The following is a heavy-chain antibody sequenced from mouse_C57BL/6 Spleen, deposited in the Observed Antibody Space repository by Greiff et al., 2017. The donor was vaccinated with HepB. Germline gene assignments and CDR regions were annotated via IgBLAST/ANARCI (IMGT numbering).Heavy chain of an antibody. D-gene: IGHD1-1*01. J-gene: IGHJ4*01. CDR2: INPNNGGT. CDR3: AREDYGSTKYYAMDY. CDR1: GYTFTDYN. Sequence: EVQLQQSGPELVKPGASVKIPCKASGYTFTDYNMDWVKQSHGKSLEWIGDINPNNGGTIYNQKFKGKATLTVDKSSSTAYMELRSLTSADTAVDYCAREDYGSTKYYAMDYWGQGTSVTVSS. V-gene: IGHV1-18*01.